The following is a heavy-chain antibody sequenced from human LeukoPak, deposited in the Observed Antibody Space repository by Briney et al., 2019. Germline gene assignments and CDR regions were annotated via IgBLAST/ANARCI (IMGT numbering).Heavy chain of an antibody. CDR1: GFTFSDYY. CDR2: ISSSGRTI. D-gene: IGHD4-17*01. J-gene: IGHJ3*02. Sequence: GGSLRLSCAASGFTFSDYYMSWLRQAPGKGLEWVSYISSSGRTIYYADAVKGRFTISRDNAKNSLYLQMNSLRAEDTAVYYCARGDYGDYAPGAFDIWGQGTMVTVFS. CDR3: ARGDYGDYAPGAFDI. V-gene: IGHV3-11*04.